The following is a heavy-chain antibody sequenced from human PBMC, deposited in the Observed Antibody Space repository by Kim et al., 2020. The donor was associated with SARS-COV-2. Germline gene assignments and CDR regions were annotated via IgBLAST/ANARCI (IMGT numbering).Heavy chain of an antibody. V-gene: IGHV1-69*01. J-gene: IGHJ4*02. D-gene: IGHD6-13*01. Sequence: KFQGRVTITADESTSTAYMELSSLRSEDTAVYYCARAGRQQLAPFTAFDYWGQGTLVTVSS. CDR3: ARAGRQQLAPFTAFDY.